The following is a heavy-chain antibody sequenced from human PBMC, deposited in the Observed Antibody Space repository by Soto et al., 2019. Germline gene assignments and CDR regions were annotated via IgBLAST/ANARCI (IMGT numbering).Heavy chain of an antibody. CDR3: WRDNIVVVPADRTDYYYYYMDV. Sequence: GGSLRLSCAASGFTFSSYWMSWVRQAPGKGLEWVANIKQDGSEKYYVDSVKGRFTISRDNAKNSLYLQMNSLRAEDNAVDYCWRDNIVVVPADRTDYYYYYMDVWGKGTTVTVSS. CDR1: GFTFSSYW. CDR2: IKQDGSEK. D-gene: IGHD2-2*01. V-gene: IGHV3-7*01. J-gene: IGHJ6*03.